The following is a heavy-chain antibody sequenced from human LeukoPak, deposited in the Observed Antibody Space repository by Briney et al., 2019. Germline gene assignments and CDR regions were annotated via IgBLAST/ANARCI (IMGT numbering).Heavy chain of an antibody. CDR2: IIPIFGTA. CDR3: ARAAITMIVPSWAFDI. V-gene: IGHV1-69*01. CDR1: GGTFSSHA. D-gene: IGHD3-22*01. J-gene: IGHJ3*02. Sequence: SVKVSCKASGGTFSSHAISWVRQAPGQGLERMGGIIPIFGTANYAQKFQGRVTITADESTSTAYMELSSLRSEDTAVYYCARAAITMIVPSWAFDIWGQGTMVTVSS.